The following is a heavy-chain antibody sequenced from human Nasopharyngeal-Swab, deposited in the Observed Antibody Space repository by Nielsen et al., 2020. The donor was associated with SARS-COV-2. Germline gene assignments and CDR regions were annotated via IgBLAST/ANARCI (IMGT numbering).Heavy chain of an antibody. D-gene: IGHD3-9*01. CDR3: ARMYYDILTGWYYYYGMDV. CDR2: ISAYNGNT. J-gene: IGHJ6*02. Sequence: ARHAPGQGFVWLGWISAYNGNTNYAQKLQGRVTMTTDTSTSTAYMELRSLRSDDTAVYYCARMYYDILTGWYYYYGMDVWGQGTTVTVSS. V-gene: IGHV1-18*01.